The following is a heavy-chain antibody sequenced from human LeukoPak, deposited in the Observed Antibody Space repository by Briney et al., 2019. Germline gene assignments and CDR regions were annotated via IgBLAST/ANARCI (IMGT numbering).Heavy chain of an antibody. D-gene: IGHD4-17*01. Sequence: GSLRLSCAASGFTFSSYAMSWVRQAPGKGLEWVSAISGSGGSTYYADSVKGRFTISRDNSKNTLYLQMNSLRAEDTAVYYCAKAPRRATVASLDYWGQGTLVTVSS. J-gene: IGHJ4*02. CDR3: AKAPRRATVASLDY. CDR2: ISGSGGST. CDR1: GFTFSSYA. V-gene: IGHV3-23*01.